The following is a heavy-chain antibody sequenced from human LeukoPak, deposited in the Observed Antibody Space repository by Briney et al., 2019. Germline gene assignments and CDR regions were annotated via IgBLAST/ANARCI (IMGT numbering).Heavy chain of an antibody. CDR1: GFTFSSYW. V-gene: IGHV3-7*01. D-gene: IGHD6-19*01. CDR2: IKQDGSEK. J-gene: IGHJ6*03. CDR3: AKDSSSSGWQRGTLDYYYYMDV. Sequence: GGSLRLSCAASGFTFSSYWMSWVRQAPGKGLEWVANIKQDGSEKYYVDSVKGRFTISRDNAKNSLYLQMNSLRAEDTAVYYCAKDSSSSGWQRGTLDYYYYMDVWGKGTTVTVSS.